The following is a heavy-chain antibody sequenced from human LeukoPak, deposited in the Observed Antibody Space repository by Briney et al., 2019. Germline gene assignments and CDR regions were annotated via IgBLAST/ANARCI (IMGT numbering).Heavy chain of an antibody. J-gene: IGHJ4*02. D-gene: IGHD6-6*01. V-gene: IGHV3-11*04. CDR2: ISSSGSTI. CDR1: GFTFSDYY. CDR3: ASPVGSSLPPVFDY. Sequence: KSGGSLRLSCAASGFTFSDYYMSWIRQAPGKGLEWVSYISSSGSTIYYADSVKGRFTISRDNAKNSLYLQMNSLRAEDTAVYYCASPVGSSLPPVFDYWGQGTLVTVSS.